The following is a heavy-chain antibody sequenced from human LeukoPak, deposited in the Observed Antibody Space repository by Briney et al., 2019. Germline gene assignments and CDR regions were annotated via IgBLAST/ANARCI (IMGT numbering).Heavy chain of an antibody. CDR2: IYPGDSDT. D-gene: IGHD5-24*01. V-gene: IGHV5-51*01. CDR3: ATRKKGMATAGFDY. CDR1: GYHFTTYW. J-gene: IGHJ4*02. Sequence: GESLQISCKGSGYHFTTYWSGWVRQLPGKGLEWMGIIYPGDSDTSYSPSFHGQVPISAEKSINTAYLQWSGLKASDTALYYCATRKKGMATAGFDYWGQGTLVTVSS.